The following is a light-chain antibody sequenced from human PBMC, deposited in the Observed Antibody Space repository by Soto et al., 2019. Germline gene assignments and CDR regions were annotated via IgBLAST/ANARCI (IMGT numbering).Light chain of an antibody. Sequence: QSVLTQPASVSGSPGQSITISCTGTSSDVENYNLVSWYQQHPGKAPKVMIYDVSKRPSGVPDRFSGSKSGNTASLTLSGLQAEDEADYYCCSYAGSYTFYVFGTGTRSPS. CDR1: SSDVENYNL. V-gene: IGLV2-11*01. CDR2: DVS. CDR3: CSYAGSYTFYV. J-gene: IGLJ1*01.